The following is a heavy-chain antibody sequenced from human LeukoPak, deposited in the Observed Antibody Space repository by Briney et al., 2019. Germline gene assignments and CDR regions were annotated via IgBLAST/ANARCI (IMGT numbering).Heavy chain of an antibody. J-gene: IGHJ3*02. V-gene: IGHV5-51*01. CDR1: GYSFTSYW. Sequence: GESLKISCKGSGYSFTSYWIGWVRQMPGKGLEWMGIIYPGDSDTRYSPSFQGQVTISADKSISTAYLQWNSLRASDTAMYYCARRPSYDFWSGYYGVDGLDIWGQGTMVTVSS. CDR2: IYPGDSDT. D-gene: IGHD3-3*01. CDR3: ARRPSYDFWSGYYGVDGLDI.